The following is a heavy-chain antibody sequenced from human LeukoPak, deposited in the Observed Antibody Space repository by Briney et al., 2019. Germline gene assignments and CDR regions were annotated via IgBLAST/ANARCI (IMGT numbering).Heavy chain of an antibody. CDR1: GFTFSHAW. CDR2: IKSKTDGGTT. CDR3: TTCNPRYYYDSSCYYPY. J-gene: IGHJ4*02. D-gene: IGHD3-22*01. V-gene: IGHV3-15*01. Sequence: GGSLRLSCAASGFTFSHAWMNWVRLAPGKGLEWVGRIKSKTDGGTTDYAAPVKGRFTISRDDSKNTLYLQMNSLKTEDTAVYYCTTCNPRYYYDSSCYYPYWGQGTLVTVSS.